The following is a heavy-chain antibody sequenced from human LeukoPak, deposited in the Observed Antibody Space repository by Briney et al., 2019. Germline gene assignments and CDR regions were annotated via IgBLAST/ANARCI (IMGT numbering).Heavy chain of an antibody. CDR3: ARGVGTGTTIG. CDR1: GFPFDSYS. Sequence: PGGSLRLSCAASGFPFDSYSMNWVRQAPGKCLEWVSSISSSSTYISYADSVKGRFTISRDNAKNSLYLQMNSLRAEDTAVYYCARGVGTGTTIGWGQGTLVTVSS. V-gene: IGHV3-21*01. CDR2: ISSSSTYI. D-gene: IGHD1-1*01. J-gene: IGHJ4*02.